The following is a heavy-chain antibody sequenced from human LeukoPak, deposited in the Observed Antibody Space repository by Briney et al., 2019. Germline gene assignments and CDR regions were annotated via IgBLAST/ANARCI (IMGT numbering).Heavy chain of an antibody. CDR2: INTDGSST. D-gene: IGHD5-18*01. Sequence: GGSLSLSCAASGFTLSSYWMHWVRQAPGKGLVWVSRINTDGSSTSYVDSGKGRFNISRDNAKNTLYLQMNSLRAEDTAVYYCARGYNYGYWIDYWGQGTLVTVSS. J-gene: IGHJ4*02. CDR1: GFTLSSYW. V-gene: IGHV3-74*01. CDR3: ARGYNYGYWIDY.